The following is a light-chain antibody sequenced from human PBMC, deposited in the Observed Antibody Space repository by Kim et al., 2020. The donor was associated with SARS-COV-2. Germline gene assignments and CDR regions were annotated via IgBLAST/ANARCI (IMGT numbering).Light chain of an antibody. J-gene: IGKJ5*01. CDR3: LQHSTYPIT. Sequence: ASLRDRVTVHYRASQDIKNDLSGYKQNPGRAPKRLIYGASSLQSGVPSRFSGSGSGTEFTLTISSVQPEDFATYFCLQHSTYPITFGQGTRLEIK. CDR1: QDIKND. CDR2: GAS. V-gene: IGKV1-17*01.